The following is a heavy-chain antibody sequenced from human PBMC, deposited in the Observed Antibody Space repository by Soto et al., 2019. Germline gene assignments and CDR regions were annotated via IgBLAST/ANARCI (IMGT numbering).Heavy chain of an antibody. V-gene: IGHV1-3*01. D-gene: IGHD6-19*01. CDR3: ARDRLPASSGWYLTYFDY. J-gene: IGHJ4*02. Sequence: ASVKVSCKASGYTFTIYAMHWLRQAPGQRLEWMGWINAGNGNTKYSQKFQGRVTITRDTSASTAYMELRSLRSEDTAVYYCARDRLPASSGWYLTYFDYWGQGSLVTVSS. CDR1: GYTFTIYA. CDR2: INAGNGNT.